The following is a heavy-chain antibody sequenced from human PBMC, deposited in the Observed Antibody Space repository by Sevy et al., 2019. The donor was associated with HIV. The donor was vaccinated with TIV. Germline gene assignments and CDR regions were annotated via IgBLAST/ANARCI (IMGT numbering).Heavy chain of an antibody. D-gene: IGHD4-17*01. Sequence: SETLSLSCTVSGDSITSRIDSWGWVRQPPGKRLEWIGTINFNGRTYYDPSLRRRVTMSVDTSKTKFSLRLNSVTAADTAVYDCSRHAMITVTTAHFDYWGQGTLVTVSS. J-gene: IGHJ4*02. CDR1: GDSITSRIDS. CDR3: SRHAMITVTTAHFDY. V-gene: IGHV4-39*01. CDR2: INFNGRT.